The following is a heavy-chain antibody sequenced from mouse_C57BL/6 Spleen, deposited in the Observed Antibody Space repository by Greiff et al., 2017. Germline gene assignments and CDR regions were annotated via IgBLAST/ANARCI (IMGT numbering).Heavy chain of an antibody. D-gene: IGHD2-2*01. CDR2: IDTSDSYT. V-gene: IGHV1-59*01. CDR1: GYTFTSYW. Sequence: QVQLLQPGAELVRPGTSVKLSCKASGYTFTSYWMHWVKQGPGQGLEWIGVIDTSDSYTNYNQKFKGKATLTVDKSSSTAYMQLSSLTSEDTAVYYCAREWLRRYFDVWGTGTTVTVSS. CDR3: AREWLRRYFDV. J-gene: IGHJ1*03.